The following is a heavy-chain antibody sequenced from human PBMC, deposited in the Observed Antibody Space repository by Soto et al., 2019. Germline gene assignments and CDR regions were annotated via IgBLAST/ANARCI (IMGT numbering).Heavy chain of an antibody. CDR3: TQDGGSRDWLTVN. CDR1: GFTFTSYA. V-gene: IGHV3-23*01. Sequence: EVQLLESGGDLVQPGGSLRLSCAASGFTFTSYAMSWIRQAPGKGLEWVSAITGGGDNTYYADPVKGRFTISRDNSKNTLYLQMNSLSAEDTAFYYCTQDGGSRDWLTVNWGQGTLVTVSS. J-gene: IGHJ4*02. CDR2: ITGGGDNT. D-gene: IGHD3-9*01.